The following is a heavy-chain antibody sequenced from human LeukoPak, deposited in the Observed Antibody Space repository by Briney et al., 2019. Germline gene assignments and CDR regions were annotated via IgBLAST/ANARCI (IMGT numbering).Heavy chain of an antibody. D-gene: IGHD3-10*01. CDR2: IYSGGST. Sequence: PGGSLXLSCAASGFTVGSNYMSWVRQAPGKGLEWVSVIYSGGSTYYADSVKDRFTISRDNSKNTLYLQMNSLRAEDTAVYYCARAGDARGSADYWGQGTLVTVSS. CDR3: ARAGDARGSADY. CDR1: GFTVGSNY. J-gene: IGHJ4*02. V-gene: IGHV3-66*01.